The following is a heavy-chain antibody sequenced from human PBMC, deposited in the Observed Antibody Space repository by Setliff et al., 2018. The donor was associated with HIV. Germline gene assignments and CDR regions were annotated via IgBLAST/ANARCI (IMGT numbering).Heavy chain of an antibody. V-gene: IGHV1-2*02. J-gene: IGHJ4*02. Sequence: ASVKVSCKASGYTFNNYGISWVRQAPGQGLEWMGWINPNSGGTNYAQKFQGRVTMTRDTSISTAYMEVSSLRSDDTAVYYCAREGSPIYYFDYWSQGTLVTVS. CDR3: AREGSPIYYFDY. CDR2: INPNSGGT. D-gene: IGHD3-10*01. CDR1: GYTFNNYG.